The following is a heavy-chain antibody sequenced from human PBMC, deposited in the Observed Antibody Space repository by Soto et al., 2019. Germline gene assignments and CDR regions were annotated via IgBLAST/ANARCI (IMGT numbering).Heavy chain of an antibody. CDR2: IYYSGT. Sequence: QVQLQQSGPGLVKPSQTLSLTCTVSGASISSDDYFWSWIRQPPGKGLEWIGYIYYSGTYYNPSLQSRATISVDTSRNQFSLKLSSVTAADTAVYYCARDLAYCAAGSCYPKWGNWGQGTLVTVSS. CDR1: GASISSDDYF. V-gene: IGHV4-30-4*01. J-gene: IGHJ1*01. CDR3: ARDLAYCAAGSCYPKWGN. D-gene: IGHD2-15*01.